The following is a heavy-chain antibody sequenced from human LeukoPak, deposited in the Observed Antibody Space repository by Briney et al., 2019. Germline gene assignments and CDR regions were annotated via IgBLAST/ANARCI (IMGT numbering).Heavy chain of an antibody. CDR2: IWPDGTNK. CDR1: GFIFSSYG. CDR3: AKGDYPTTMIVVVPKQYYGMDV. Sequence: GGSLRLSCAASGFIFSSYGMHWVRQGPGKGLEWVAFIWPDGTNKYYRDSVKGRFTISRDNSKNTLYLQMNSLRAEDTAVYYCAKGDYPTTMIVVVPKQYYGMDVWGQGTTVTVSS. V-gene: IGHV3-30*02. J-gene: IGHJ6*02. D-gene: IGHD3-22*01.